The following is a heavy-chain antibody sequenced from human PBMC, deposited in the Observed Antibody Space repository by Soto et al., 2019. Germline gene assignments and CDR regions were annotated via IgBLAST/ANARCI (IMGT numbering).Heavy chain of an antibody. CDR1: GFTLSSYD. Sequence: EVQLVESGGGLVQPGGSLRLSCAAPGFTLSSYDIHWLRQATGDGLAWVSGIGSGGDTHYADSVKGRFIISREDGKNSLYLQMNNLRVGDTAVYYCTRKTPPTGMEVWGQGATVTVSS. V-gene: IGHV3-13*01. CDR2: IGSGGDT. CDR3: TRKTPPTGMEV. D-gene: IGHD3-9*01. J-gene: IGHJ6*02.